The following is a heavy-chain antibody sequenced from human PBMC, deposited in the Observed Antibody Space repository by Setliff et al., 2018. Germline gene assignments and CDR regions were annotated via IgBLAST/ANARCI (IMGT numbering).Heavy chain of an antibody. CDR1: GGSISSGTHC. J-gene: IGHJ6*03. CDR3: ARGDYFFYYMDV. V-gene: IGHV4-31*03. Sequence: SETLSLTCTVSGGSISSGTHCWTWIRQHPGKGLEWIGYIYYSGSTYYNPSFNNRVSISRDTSKNQFSLKLNSVTAADTAVYYCARGDYFFYYMDVWGKGTTVTVSS. CDR2: IYYSGST.